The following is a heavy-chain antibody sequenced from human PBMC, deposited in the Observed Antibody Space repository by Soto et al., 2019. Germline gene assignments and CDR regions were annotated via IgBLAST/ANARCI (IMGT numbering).Heavy chain of an antibody. Sequence: QVQLVQSGAEVKKPGASVKVSSKASGYTFTSYDIIWVRQATGQGLEWMGWMNPSTGNTDSAEKFQGRLTMTRNTAIRTVNMELTSLWLDDRVGYSCASGRMIGAVGLEPWGQGTLVTGSS. CDR2: MNPSTGNT. CDR3: ASGRMIGAVGLEP. D-gene: IGHD3-22*01. V-gene: IGHV1-8*01. CDR1: GYTFTSYD. J-gene: IGHJ5*02.